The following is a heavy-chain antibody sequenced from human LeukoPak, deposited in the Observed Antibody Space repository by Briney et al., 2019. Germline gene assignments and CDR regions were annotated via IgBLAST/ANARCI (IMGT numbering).Heavy chain of an antibody. CDR3: ARTHLESGYCSGTSCPPDY. CDR1: GFTFSYYS. Sequence: GGSLRLSCAASGFTFSYYSMNWVRQAPGEGLEWVSSISSSSSYIYYADSVKGRFTISRDNAKNSLYLQINSLRAEDTAVYYCARTHLESGYCSGTSCPPDYWGQGTLVTVSP. V-gene: IGHV3-21*01. CDR2: ISSSSSYI. J-gene: IGHJ4*02. D-gene: IGHD2-2*01.